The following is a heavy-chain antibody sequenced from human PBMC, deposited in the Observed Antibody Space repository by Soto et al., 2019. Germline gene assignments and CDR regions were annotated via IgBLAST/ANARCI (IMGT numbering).Heavy chain of an antibody. J-gene: IGHJ4*02. V-gene: IGHV4-34*01. Sequence: ETLSLTCAVYGGSFSGYYWSWIRQPPGKGLEWIGEINHSGSTNYNPSLKSRVTISVDTSKNQFSLKLSSVTAADTAVYYCARKAVTRHGVCAPWGQGTLVPVAS. CDR3: ARKAVTRHGVCAP. CDR2: INHSGST. CDR1: GGSFSGYY. D-gene: IGHD2-8*01.